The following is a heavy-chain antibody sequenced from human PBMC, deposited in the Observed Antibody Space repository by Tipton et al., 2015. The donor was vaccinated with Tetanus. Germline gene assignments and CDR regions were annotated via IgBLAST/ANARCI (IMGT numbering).Heavy chain of an antibody. CDR3: ARDGGGYSGYDWGDY. J-gene: IGHJ4*02. Sequence: SLRLSCAASGFTFSSYAMHWVRQAPGKGLEWVAVISYDGSNKYYADSVKGRFTISRDNSKNTLYLQMNSLRAEDTAVYYCARDGGGYSGYDWGDYWGQGTLVTVSS. V-gene: IGHV3-30-3*01. D-gene: IGHD5-12*01. CDR1: GFTFSSYA. CDR2: ISYDGSNK.